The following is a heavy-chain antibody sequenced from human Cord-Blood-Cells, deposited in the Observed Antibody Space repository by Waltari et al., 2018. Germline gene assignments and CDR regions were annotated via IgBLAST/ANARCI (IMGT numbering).Heavy chain of an antibody. V-gene: IGHV1-69*06. CDR1: GGTFSSYA. Sequence: QVQLVQSGAEVKKPGSSVKVSCKASGGTFSSYAISWVRQALGQGLEWMGGISRNIGNANYVQKCHGRVTITADKSPSTANMGLSGLRSDDTAGDYGARLLTGIDYQWGQGTLVTVSS. CDR3: ARLLTGIDYQ. D-gene: IGHD7-27*01. J-gene: IGHJ4*02. CDR2: ISRNIGNA.